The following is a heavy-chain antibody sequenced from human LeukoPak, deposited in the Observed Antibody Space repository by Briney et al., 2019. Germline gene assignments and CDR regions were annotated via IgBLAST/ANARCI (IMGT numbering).Heavy chain of an antibody. Sequence: ASVKVSCKASGYTFDIYGIAWVRQAPGQGLEWMGWIATYNGKTDYAQNLQGRVTMTTDLSTGTAYKELRSLRSDDTAVYYCARVYNSYYYYMDVWGKGTPVTVSS. D-gene: IGHD1-14*01. CDR3: ARVYNSYYYYMDV. V-gene: IGHV1-18*01. J-gene: IGHJ6*03. CDR1: GYTFDIYG. CDR2: IATYNGKT.